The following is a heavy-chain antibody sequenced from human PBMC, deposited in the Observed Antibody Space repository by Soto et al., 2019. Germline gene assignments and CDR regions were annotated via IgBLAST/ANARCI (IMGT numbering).Heavy chain of an antibody. CDR2: IYQSGRT. Sequence: SETLSITCAVSGGSINTFDFSWSWIRQPPGRGLEWIGSIYQSGRTYYIPSLKSRVTMSLEKSKNQFSLKINSVVAADTAIYYCAREMTIFGVAPGGGVDVWGQGTTVT. D-gene: IGHD3-3*01. CDR1: GGSINTFDFS. V-gene: IGHV4-30-2*01. J-gene: IGHJ6*02. CDR3: AREMTIFGVAPGGGVDV.